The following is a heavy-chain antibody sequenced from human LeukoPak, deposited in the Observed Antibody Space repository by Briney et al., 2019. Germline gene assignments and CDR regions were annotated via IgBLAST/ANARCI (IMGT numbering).Heavy chain of an antibody. D-gene: IGHD1-26*01. CDR3: ARTSGSYRHFGY. Sequence: SETLSLTCTVSGGSISSSSYYWGWIRQPPGKELESIGSIYYSGSTYYNPSLKSRVTISVDTSKNQFSLKLSSVTAADTAVYYCARTSGSYRHFGYWGQGTLVTVSS. J-gene: IGHJ4*02. CDR2: IYYSGST. V-gene: IGHV4-39*01. CDR1: GGSISSSSYY.